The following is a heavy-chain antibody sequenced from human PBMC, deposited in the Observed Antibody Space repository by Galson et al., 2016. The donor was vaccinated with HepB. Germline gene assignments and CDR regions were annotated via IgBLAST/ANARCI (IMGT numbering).Heavy chain of an antibody. CDR1: GGSISSGGYY. CDR3: ARDRSSGSGNFGY. D-gene: IGHD3-10*01. V-gene: IGHV4-31*03. CDR2: IYHSGST. J-gene: IGHJ4*02. Sequence: TLSLTCTVSGGSISSGGYYWSWIRQHPGKGLEWIGYIYHSGSTYYNPSLKSRVSISVDTSKNQFSLRLSSVTAADTAVYYCARDRSSGSGNFGYWGQGTLLTVSS.